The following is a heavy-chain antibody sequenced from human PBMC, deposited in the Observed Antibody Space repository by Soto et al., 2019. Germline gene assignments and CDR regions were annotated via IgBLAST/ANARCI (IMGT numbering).Heavy chain of an antibody. V-gene: IGHV4-31*03. Sequence: QVQLQESGRGLVKPSQTLSLTCTVSSGSISSGGYYWSWIRQHPGKGLEWIGYIYYSGSTYYNPSLKSRVTISVDTSKNQFSLKLSSVTAADTAVYSCARVSDSSGYRLDYWGQGTLVTVSS. CDR3: ARVSDSSGYRLDY. CDR2: IYYSGST. CDR1: SGSISSGGYY. D-gene: IGHD3-22*01. J-gene: IGHJ4*02.